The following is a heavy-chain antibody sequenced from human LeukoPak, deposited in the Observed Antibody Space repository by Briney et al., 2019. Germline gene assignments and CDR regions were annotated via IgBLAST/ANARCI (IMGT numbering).Heavy chain of an antibody. J-gene: IGHJ1*01. CDR1: GGSINSYY. CDR2: ISYSGST. Sequence: SETLSLTCTVSGGSINSYYWSLIRQPPGKGLEWIGYISYSGSTNFNPSLRSRVTISVDTSKNYFSLKLSSVTAADTAVYYCARHGGRGYSGYDMEYFQHWGQGTLVTVSS. CDR3: ARHGGRGYSGYDMEYFQH. D-gene: IGHD5-12*01. V-gene: IGHV4-59*08.